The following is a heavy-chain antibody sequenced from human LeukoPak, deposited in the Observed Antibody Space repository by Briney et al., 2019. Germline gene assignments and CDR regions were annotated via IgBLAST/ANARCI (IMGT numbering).Heavy chain of an antibody. CDR3: ARDITMVRGVAVSAY. Sequence: ASVKVSCKASGYTFTSYGISWVRQAPGQGLEWMGWISAYNGNTNYAQKLQGRVTMTTDTSTSTAYMELRSLRSDDTAVYYCARDITMVRGVAVSAYWGQGTLVTVSS. J-gene: IGHJ4*02. CDR2: ISAYNGNT. CDR1: GYTFTSYG. D-gene: IGHD3-10*01. V-gene: IGHV1-18*01.